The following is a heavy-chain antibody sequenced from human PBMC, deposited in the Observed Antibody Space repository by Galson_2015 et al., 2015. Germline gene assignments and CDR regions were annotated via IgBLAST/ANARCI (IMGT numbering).Heavy chain of an antibody. CDR3: ARQTSAQTYYYDSSGYYFDY. D-gene: IGHD3-22*01. J-gene: IGHJ4*02. CDR1: GGSISSSSYY. CDR2: IYYSGST. V-gene: IGHV4-39*01. Sequence: ETLSLTCTVSGGSISSSSYYWGWIRQPPGKGLEWIGSIYYSGSTYYNPSLKSRVTISVDTSKNQFSLKLSSVTAADTAVYYCARQTSAQTYYYDSSGYYFDYWGQGTLVTVSS.